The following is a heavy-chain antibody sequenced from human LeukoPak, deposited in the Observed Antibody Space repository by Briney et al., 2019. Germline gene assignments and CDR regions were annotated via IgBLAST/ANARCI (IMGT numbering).Heavy chain of an antibody. Sequence: GGSLRLSCAASGFTFSSYGMHWVRQTPGKGLEWVAVMSSDGSKKYYADSVKGRFTISRDNSKNTLYLQMNSLRAEDTAVYYCAKKFRGTTVISGDYFDYWGQGALVTVSS. CDR3: AKKFRGTTVISGDYFDY. CDR1: GFTFSSYG. CDR2: MSSDGSKK. V-gene: IGHV3-30*18. D-gene: IGHD4-17*01. J-gene: IGHJ4*02.